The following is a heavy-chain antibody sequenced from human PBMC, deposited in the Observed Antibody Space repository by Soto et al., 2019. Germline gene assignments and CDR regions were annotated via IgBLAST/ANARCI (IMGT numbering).Heavy chain of an antibody. CDR1: GYTFTGYY. CDR3: ARGVNWNEVVAFDI. CDR2: INPNSGGT. D-gene: IGHD1-20*01. Sequence: ASLNVSCKASGYTFTGYYMHWVRQAPGQGLEWMGWINPNSGGTNYAQKFQGWVTMTRDTSISTAYMELSRLRSDDTAVYYCARGVNWNEVVAFDIWGQGTMVTVSS. V-gene: IGHV1-2*04. J-gene: IGHJ3*02.